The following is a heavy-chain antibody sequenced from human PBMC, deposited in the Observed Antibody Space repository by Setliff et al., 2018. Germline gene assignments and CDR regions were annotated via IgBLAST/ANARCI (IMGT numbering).Heavy chain of an antibody. CDR1: GYTLTELS. V-gene: IGHV1-24*01. CDR3: AFNSGWYGYYFDY. CDR2: FDPEDGET. J-gene: IGHJ4*02. D-gene: IGHD6-19*01. Sequence: ASVKVSCKVSGYTLTELSMHWVRQAPGKGLERMGGFDPEDGETIYAQKFQGRVTMTEDTSTDTAYMELSSLRSEDTAVYYCAFNSGWYGYYFDYWGQGTLVTVS.